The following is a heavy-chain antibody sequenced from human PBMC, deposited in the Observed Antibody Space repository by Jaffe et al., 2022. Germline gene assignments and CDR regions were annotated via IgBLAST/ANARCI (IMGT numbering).Heavy chain of an antibody. V-gene: IGHV1-46*04. D-gene: IGHD2-2*01. CDR2: IDPNGNYT. CDR1: GDIFTNYY. CDR3: ARAGDQYFDY. J-gene: IGHJ4*02. Sequence: QVQLEQSGAEVKEPGASVKVSCTTSGDIFTNYYMHWVRQAPGQRLEWMGIIDPNGNYTANVQRLQGRVTMSRDTSTNTVYMELRSLKYEDTAVYYCARAGDQYFDYWGQGTLVTVSS.